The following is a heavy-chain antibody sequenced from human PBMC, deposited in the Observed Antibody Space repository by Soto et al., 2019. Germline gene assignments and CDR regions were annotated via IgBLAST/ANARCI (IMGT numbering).Heavy chain of an antibody. CDR1: GGTFSSYA. V-gene: IGHV1-69*05. J-gene: IGHJ4*02. CDR3: ARDLNRWFSDY. CDR2: IIPIFGTA. Sequence: SVKVSCKASGGTFSSYAISWVRQAPGQGLEWMGGIIPIFGTASYAQKFQGRVTMTRDTSTSTVYMELSSLRSDDTAVYYCARDLNRWFSDYWGQGTLVTVSS. D-gene: IGHD2-15*01.